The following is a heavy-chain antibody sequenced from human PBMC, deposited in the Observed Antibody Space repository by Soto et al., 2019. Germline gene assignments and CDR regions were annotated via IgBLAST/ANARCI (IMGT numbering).Heavy chain of an antibody. D-gene: IGHD6-13*01. V-gene: IGHV4-39*07. CDR1: AGSIANSRYY. Sequence: ASETLSLTCTVTAGSIANSRYYWGWIRQPPGKGLEWIGEINHSGSTNYNPSLKSRVTISVDTSKNQFSLKLSSVTAADTAVYYCARDGALRGGQQLVQDYYYMDVWGKGTTVTVSS. J-gene: IGHJ6*03. CDR2: INHSGST. CDR3: ARDGALRGGQQLVQDYYYMDV.